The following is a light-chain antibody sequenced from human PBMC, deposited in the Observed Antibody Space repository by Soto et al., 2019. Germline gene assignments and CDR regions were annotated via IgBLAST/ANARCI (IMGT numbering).Light chain of an antibody. CDR1: QSASSN. J-gene: IGKJ5*01. CDR3: QQYHKWPPIT. Sequence: EIVMTQSPATLSVSPGEIATLSCSASQSASSNLAWYQQKPGQTPRLLIYGASTRATGVTARFRGGGSGTEFTLTIGSLQSEDSAVYYCQQYHKWPPITFGQGTRLEIK. V-gene: IGKV3-15*01. CDR2: GAS.